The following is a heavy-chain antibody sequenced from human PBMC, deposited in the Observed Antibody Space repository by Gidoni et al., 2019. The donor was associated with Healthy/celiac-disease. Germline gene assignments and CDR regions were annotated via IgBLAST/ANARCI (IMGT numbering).Heavy chain of an antibody. CDR3: ARGWELMRFDY. J-gene: IGHJ4*02. V-gene: IGHV3-7*01. CDR2: IKQDGSEK. Sequence: VHLVGAGGGLVQPGGSLRLSCAASGFPFSSYWMSWVRQAPGKGLEWVDNIKQDGSEKYYGDSVTGRFTISRDNAKNSLYLQMNSLRAEDTAVYYCARGWELMRFDYWGQGTLVTVSS. CDR1: GFPFSSYW. D-gene: IGHD1-26*01.